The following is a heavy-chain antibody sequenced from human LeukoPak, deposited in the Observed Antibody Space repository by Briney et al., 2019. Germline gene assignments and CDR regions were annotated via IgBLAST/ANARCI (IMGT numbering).Heavy chain of an antibody. Sequence: PSETLSLTGTVSGGSISSSSYYWGWIRQPPGKGLEWIGSIYYSGSTYYNPSLKSRVTISVDTSKNQFSLKLSSVTAADTAVYYCALGLLLDYWGQGTLVTVSS. J-gene: IGHJ4*02. D-gene: IGHD3-22*01. CDR2: IYYSGST. CDR3: ALGLLLDY. CDR1: GGSISSSSYY. V-gene: IGHV4-39*01.